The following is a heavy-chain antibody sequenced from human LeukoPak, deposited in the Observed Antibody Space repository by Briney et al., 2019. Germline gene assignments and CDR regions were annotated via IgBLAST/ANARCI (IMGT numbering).Heavy chain of an antibody. D-gene: IGHD1-26*01. J-gene: IGHJ3*02. CDR1: GFTFSNAW. CDR2: TKSKTDGGTT. V-gene: IGHV3-15*01. Sequence: GGSLRLSCAASGFTFSNAWMNWVRQAPGKGLEWVGRTKSKTDGGTTDYAAPVKGRFTVSRDDPKSTLFPHMNSLKTEDTAVYYCTTDLRYSRHAFDIWGQGTMVTVSS. CDR3: TTDLRYSRHAFDI.